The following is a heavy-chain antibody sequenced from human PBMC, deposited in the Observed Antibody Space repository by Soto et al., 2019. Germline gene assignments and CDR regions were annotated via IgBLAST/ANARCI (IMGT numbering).Heavy chain of an antibody. CDR3: AREGGYYETSY. D-gene: IGHD3-22*01. CDR2: IYYSGIT. CDR1: GGSLSSGGHY. V-gene: IGHV4-31*03. Sequence: QVQLQASGPGLVKPSQTLSLTCTVSGGSLSSGGHYWSWIRQHPGKGLEWIGYIYYSGITYYNPSRKSRLTMSLDTSRNQFSLKLSSVTAADTAVYYCAREGGYYETSYWGQGPLVTVSS. J-gene: IGHJ4*02.